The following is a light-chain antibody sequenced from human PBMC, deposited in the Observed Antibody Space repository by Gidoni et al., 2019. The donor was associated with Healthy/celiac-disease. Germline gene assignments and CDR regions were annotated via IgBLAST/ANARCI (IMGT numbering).Light chain of an antibody. CDR1: QSVLYSSNNKNY. V-gene: IGKV4-1*01. Sequence: DSVMTQSPDSLAVSLGERATINCKSSQSVLYSSNNKNYLAWYQQKPGQPPKLLIYWASTRDSGVPARFLGSGSGTAFTLTISSLQAEDVAVYYCQQYYSTPPTFGPXPKVDIK. CDR3: QQYYSTPPT. J-gene: IGKJ3*01. CDR2: WAS.